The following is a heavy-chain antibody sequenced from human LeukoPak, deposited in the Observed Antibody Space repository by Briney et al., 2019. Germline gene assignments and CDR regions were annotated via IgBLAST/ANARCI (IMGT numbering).Heavy chain of an antibody. V-gene: IGHV1-2*02. D-gene: IGHD3-10*01. CDR1: GYTFTGYY. J-gene: IGHJ4*02. Sequence: ASVKVSCKASGYTFTGYYMHWERQAPGQGLEWMGWINPNSGGTNYAQKFQGRVTMTRDTSISTAYMELSRLRSDDTAVYYCARVGEGSGSPCGWGQGTLVTVSS. CDR2: INPNSGGT. CDR3: ARVGEGSGSPCG.